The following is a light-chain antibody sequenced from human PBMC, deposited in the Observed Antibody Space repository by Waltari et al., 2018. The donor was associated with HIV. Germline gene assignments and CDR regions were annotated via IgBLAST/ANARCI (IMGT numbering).Light chain of an antibody. Sequence: QSVLTQPPSVSEAPRQRVTNYCSGSSSNIGNNAVNWYQQLPEKAPKLLIYYDDLLPSGFSDRFSCYKSCTSASPAISGLPSEDEADYSSAAAWYDPLNGPVFGGGPKLTVL. CDR2: YDD. J-gene: IGLJ2*01. V-gene: IGLV1-36*01. CDR3: AAAWYDPLNGPV. CDR1: SSNIGNNA.